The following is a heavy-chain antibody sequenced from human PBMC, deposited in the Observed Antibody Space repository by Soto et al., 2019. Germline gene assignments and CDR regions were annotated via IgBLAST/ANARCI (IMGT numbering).Heavy chain of an antibody. CDR1: GGSISRHY. Sequence: SETLSLTCTVSGGSISRHYWSWIRQPAGKGLEWIGRIYTSGNGNYNPSLKSRVTMSVDTSKNQFALKLNSVTAADTAVYYCARDQALIYFDSWGRGTLGTVSS. CDR2: IYTSGNG. D-gene: IGHD2-8*01. J-gene: IGHJ4*02. V-gene: IGHV4-4*07. CDR3: ARDQALIYFDS.